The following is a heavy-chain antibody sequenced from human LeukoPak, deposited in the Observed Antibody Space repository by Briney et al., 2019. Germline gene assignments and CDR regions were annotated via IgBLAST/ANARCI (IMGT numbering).Heavy chain of an antibody. CDR2: IYTSGST. CDR3: ARDPTRITIFGADIEGKWFDP. V-gene: IGHV4-4*07. J-gene: IGHJ5*02. D-gene: IGHD3-3*01. Sequence: SETRSLTCTVSGGSISSYYWSWIRQPAGKGLEWIGRIYTSGSTNYNPSLKSRVTLSVDTSKNQFSLKLSSVTAADTAVYYCARDPTRITIFGADIEGKWFDPWGQGTLVTVSS. CDR1: GGSISSYY.